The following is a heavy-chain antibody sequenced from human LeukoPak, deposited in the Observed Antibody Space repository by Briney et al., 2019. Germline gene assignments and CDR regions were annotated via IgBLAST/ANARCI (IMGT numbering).Heavy chain of an antibody. V-gene: IGHV1-2*02. CDR1: GYTFTSYY. CDR3: ARVPMVRSRIDEYYFDY. Sequence: ASVKVSCKASGYTFTSYYMHWVRHAPGQGLEWMGWINPNSGGTNYAQKFQGRVTMTRDTSISTAYMELSRLRSDDTTVYYCARVPMVRSRIDEYYFDYWGQGTLVTVSS. D-gene: IGHD3-10*01. J-gene: IGHJ4*02. CDR2: INPNSGGT.